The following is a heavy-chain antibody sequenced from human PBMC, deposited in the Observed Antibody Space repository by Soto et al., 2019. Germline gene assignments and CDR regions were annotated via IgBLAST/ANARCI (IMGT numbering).Heavy chain of an antibody. J-gene: IGHJ4*02. CDR2: ISDDGTTT. Sequence: GGSLRLSCVVSGFTFSMYWMHWVRQVPGQSPLWVSRISDDGTTTNYADSVRGRFTISRDNSKNTPYLQMNNLKPDGTAIYYCTRGPRADSSGRAAHRGQGTQVTVSS. CDR3: TRGPRADSSGRAAH. D-gene: IGHD1-26*01. CDR1: GFTFSMYW. V-gene: IGHV3-74*01.